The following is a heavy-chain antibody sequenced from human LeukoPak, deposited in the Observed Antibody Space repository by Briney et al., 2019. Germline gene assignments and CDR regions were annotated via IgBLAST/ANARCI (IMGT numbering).Heavy chain of an antibody. CDR1: GGTFSSYA. J-gene: IGHJ5*02. D-gene: IGHD3-9*01. CDR3: ARGDYDILTGYLNNWFDP. V-gene: IGHV1-69*04. CDR2: IIPILDIA. Sequence: ASVKVSCKASGGTFSSYAISWVRQAPGQGLEWMGRIIPILDIANYAQKFQGRVTITADKSTSTAYMELSSLRSEDTAVYYCARGDYDILTGYLNNWFDPWGQGTLVTVSS.